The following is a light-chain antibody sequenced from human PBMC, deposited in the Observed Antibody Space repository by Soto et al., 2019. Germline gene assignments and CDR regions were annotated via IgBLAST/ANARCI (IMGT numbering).Light chain of an antibody. V-gene: IGKV1-5*01. Sequence: IQMSQSPSTLSASVGDRVTITCRASQSISNSLAWYQQKPGKAPKLLINDASSLERGVPSRFSGSGSGTEFTLTISSLQPDDFATYYCQLYSSYSRTFGQGTHVEIK. J-gene: IGKJ1*01. CDR3: QLYSSYSRT. CDR1: QSISNS. CDR2: DAS.